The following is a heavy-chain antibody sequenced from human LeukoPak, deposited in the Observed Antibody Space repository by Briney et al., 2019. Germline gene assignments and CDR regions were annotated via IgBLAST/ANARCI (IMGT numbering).Heavy chain of an antibody. Sequence: SETLSLTCNVSGGSISSDYWSWIRQPPGKGLEWIGFIYSSGSPTYNPSLESRVTISVDTSKNQFSLKLTSVTATDSAVYYCARRLWNGPFDYWGQGTLVTVFS. J-gene: IGHJ4*02. V-gene: IGHV4-4*09. CDR3: ARRLWNGPFDY. CDR1: GGSISSDY. CDR2: IYSSGSP. D-gene: IGHD2-8*01.